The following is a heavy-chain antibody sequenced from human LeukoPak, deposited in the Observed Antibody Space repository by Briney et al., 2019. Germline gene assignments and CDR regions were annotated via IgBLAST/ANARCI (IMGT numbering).Heavy chain of an antibody. J-gene: IGHJ3*01. D-gene: IGHD3-22*01. CDR1: GFTFSDYY. CDR3: SAGEGYYDSSDYYSAWAFNV. V-gene: IGHV3-11*04. Sequence: GGSLRLSCAASGFTFSDYYMSWIRQAPGKGLEWVSYISNSGNTIYYADSVKGRFTSSRDNAKNSLYLQMNSLRAEDTAVYYCSAGEGYYDSSDYYSAWAFNVWGQGTMVTVSS. CDR2: ISNSGNTI.